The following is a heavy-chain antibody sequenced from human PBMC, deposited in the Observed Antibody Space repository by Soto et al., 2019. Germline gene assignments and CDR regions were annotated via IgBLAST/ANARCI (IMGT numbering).Heavy chain of an antibody. Sequence: QVKLVQSGAEVKKPGASIKVSCKASGYSFATSGMTWVRQAPGQGLEWVGWISAYNGNSNYDHNLQDRVNMTTDTSTTTAYLELRNLRSDDSAVYYCAKAGQYYDASGYANWGQGTLVTVSS. CDR2: ISAYNGNS. CDR3: AKAGQYYDASGYAN. V-gene: IGHV1-18*01. CDR1: GYSFATSG. D-gene: IGHD3-22*01. J-gene: IGHJ4*02.